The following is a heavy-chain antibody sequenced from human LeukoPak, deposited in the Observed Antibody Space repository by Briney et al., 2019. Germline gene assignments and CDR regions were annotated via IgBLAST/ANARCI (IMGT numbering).Heavy chain of an antibody. J-gene: IGHJ4*02. Sequence: PSGTLSLTCAVSGGSISSSNWWSWVRQPPGKGLEWIGEIYHSGSTNYNPSLKSRVTISVDKSKNQFSLKLSSVTAADTAVYYCAREEGEQQLATHRKFDYWGQGTLVTDSS. CDR1: GGSISSSNW. CDR3: AREEGEQQLATHRKFDY. V-gene: IGHV4-4*02. D-gene: IGHD6-13*01. CDR2: IYHSGST.